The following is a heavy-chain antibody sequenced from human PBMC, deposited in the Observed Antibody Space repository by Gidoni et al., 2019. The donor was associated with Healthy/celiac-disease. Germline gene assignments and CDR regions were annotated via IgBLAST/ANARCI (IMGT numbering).Heavy chain of an antibody. CDR2: LSGSGGST. V-gene: IGHV3-23*01. D-gene: IGHD2-21*02. CDR3: AKDLAYCGGDCYPASVGLDY. J-gene: IGHJ4*02. CDR1: GFTFSSYA. Sequence: EVQLLESGGGLVQPGGSLRLSCAPSGFTFSSYAMSWVRQAPGKGLEWVSALSGSGGSTYYADSVKGRFTISRDNSKNTLYLQMNSLRAEDTAVYYCAKDLAYCGGDCYPASVGLDYWGQGTLVTVSS.